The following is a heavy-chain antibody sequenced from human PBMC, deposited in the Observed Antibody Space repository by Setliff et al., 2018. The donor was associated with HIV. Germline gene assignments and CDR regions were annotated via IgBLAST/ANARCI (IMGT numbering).Heavy chain of an antibody. Sequence: SETLSLTCAVYRGSFSHYYWTWIRQSPGKGLEWIAETNQERTTFYNPSLKSRVTMSLDTSRNEVSLRLSSVTAADTATYFCARVRFNFDNVRCFDLWGPGTLVTVSS. CDR3: ARVRFNFDNVRCFDL. CDR2: TNQERTT. V-gene: IGHV4-34*01. CDR1: RGSFSHYY. J-gene: IGHJ2*01. D-gene: IGHD1-20*01.